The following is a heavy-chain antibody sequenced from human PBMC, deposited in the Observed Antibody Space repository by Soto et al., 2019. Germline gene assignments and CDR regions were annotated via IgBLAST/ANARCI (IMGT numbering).Heavy chain of an antibody. CDR2: INPGGGYT. V-gene: IGHV1-46*01. CDR1: GYNFTHYY. J-gene: IGHJ4*02. CDR3: GREYFDSRGTPPGD. Sequence: QVQLVQSGAEVKKPGASVKVSCKTSGYNFTHYYMHWVRLAPGQGLEWMGVINPGGGYTTYAQKFQGRVTMTRDTSTSTVYMELSSLKSEDTAVYYCGREYFDSRGTPPGDWGQGTLVTVSS. D-gene: IGHD3-22*01.